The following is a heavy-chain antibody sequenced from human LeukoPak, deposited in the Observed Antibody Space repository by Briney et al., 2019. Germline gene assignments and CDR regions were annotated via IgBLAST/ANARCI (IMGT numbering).Heavy chain of an antibody. CDR1: NGSISNYY. J-gene: IGHJ4*02. V-gene: IGHV4-59*01. CDR3: ARGLRSDY. CDR2: IYDSRNT. Sequence: SETLSLTCTVSNGSISNYYWTWIRQPPGKGLEYIGYIYDSRNTNYNPPLKSRVTISADMSKNQFSLKLSSVTAADTAVCYCARGLRSDYWGQGTLVTVSS.